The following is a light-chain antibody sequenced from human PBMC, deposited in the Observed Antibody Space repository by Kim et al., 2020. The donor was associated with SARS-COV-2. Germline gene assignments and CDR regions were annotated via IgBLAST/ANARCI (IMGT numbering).Light chain of an antibody. V-gene: IGKV1-27*01. J-gene: IGKJ4*01. CDR2: AAS. CDR1: QGIGSR. Sequence: ASVGDRVTTTVRASQGIGSRLAWYQQKPGKVPKLLIYAASTLLSGVPSRFSGSGSGTDFTLSISSLQPEDVATYYCQKYDSAPLTFGGGTKVDIK. CDR3: QKYDSAPLT.